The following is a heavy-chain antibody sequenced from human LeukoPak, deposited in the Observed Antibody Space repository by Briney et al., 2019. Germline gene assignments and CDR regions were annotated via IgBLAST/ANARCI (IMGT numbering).Heavy chain of an antibody. CDR2: IYYSGST. CDR1: GGSISGYY. V-gene: IGHV4-59*08. D-gene: IGHD3-10*01. J-gene: IGHJ4*02. Sequence: SETLSLTCTVSGGSISGYYWSWIRQPPGKGLDWIGYIYYSGSTHYNPSLKSRVTISVDTSKNQFPLKLSSVTAADTAVYYCASARYYYDSGSYYNGLTNWGQGTLVTVSS. CDR3: ASARYYYDSGSYYNGLTN.